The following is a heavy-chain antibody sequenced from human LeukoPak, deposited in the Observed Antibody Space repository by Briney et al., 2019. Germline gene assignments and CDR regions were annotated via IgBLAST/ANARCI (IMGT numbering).Heavy chain of an antibody. CDR1: GFTFSNYW. V-gene: IGHV3-7*02. CDR2: IKEDGSEK. Sequence: PGGSLRLSCAASGFTFSNYWMSWVRQAPGKGLVWVANIKEDGSEKYYVDSVKGRFTISRDNAKNSLYLQMNSLRAEDTAVYYCARTIRGYWGQGTLVTVSS. J-gene: IGHJ4*02. D-gene: IGHD3-10*01. CDR3: ARTIRGY.